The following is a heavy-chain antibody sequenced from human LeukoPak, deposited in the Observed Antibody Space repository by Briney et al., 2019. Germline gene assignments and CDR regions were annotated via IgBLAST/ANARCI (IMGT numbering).Heavy chain of an antibody. CDR1: GYSFTGYH. Sequence: VASVKVSCKASGYSFTGYHIHWVRQAPGQGLEWMGCINTNNGESTYAKKFKGRVTMTRDTSITTAYMEVASLTSDDAAVYYCARVQGYCSDGRCLFWGQGTPVTVSS. J-gene: IGHJ4*02. V-gene: IGHV1-2*02. CDR3: ARVQGYCSDGRCLF. CDR2: INTNNGES. D-gene: IGHD2-15*01.